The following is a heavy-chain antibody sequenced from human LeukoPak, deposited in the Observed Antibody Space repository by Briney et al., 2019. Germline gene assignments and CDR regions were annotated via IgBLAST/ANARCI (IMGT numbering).Heavy chain of an antibody. CDR2: ISAYNGNT. CDR1: GYTFTNYG. Sequence: ASVKVSCKASGYTFTNYGISWVRQAPGQGLEWMGRISAYNGNTNYAQKFQGRVTITRNTSISTAYMELSSLRSEDTAVYYCARNGYSSSWSDYWGQGTLVTVSS. D-gene: IGHD6-13*01. J-gene: IGHJ4*02. V-gene: IGHV1-18*01. CDR3: ARNGYSSSWSDY.